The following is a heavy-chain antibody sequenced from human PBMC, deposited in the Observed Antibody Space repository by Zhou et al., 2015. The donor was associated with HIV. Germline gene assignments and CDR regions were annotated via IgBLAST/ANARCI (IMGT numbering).Heavy chain of an antibody. D-gene: IGHD2-15*01. Sequence: QVQLVQSGAEVKKPGSSVKVSCKASGGTFSSYAISWVRQAPGQGLEWMGGIIPIFGTANYAQKFQGRVTITADESTSTAYMELSSLRSEDTAVYYCAVGHRWPSRIVVVVAAMRSAFDIWGQGTMVTVSS. CDR3: AVGHRWPSRIVVVVAAMRSAFDI. CDR2: IIPIFGTA. J-gene: IGHJ3*02. CDR1: GGTFSSYA. V-gene: IGHV1-69*01.